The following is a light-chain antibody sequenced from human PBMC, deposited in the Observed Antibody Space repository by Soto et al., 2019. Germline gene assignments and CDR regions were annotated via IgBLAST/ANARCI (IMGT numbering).Light chain of an antibody. Sequence: EIVLTQSPGTLSLSPGERATLSCRASQSVSSSYLAWYQQKPGQAPRLLINGASSRATGIPDKFSGSGSGTDFTLTISRLEPEDFAVYYCQHYGSSPSFPFGPGTKVDIK. CDR3: QHYGSSPSFP. J-gene: IGKJ3*01. CDR1: QSVSSSY. V-gene: IGKV3-20*01. CDR2: GAS.